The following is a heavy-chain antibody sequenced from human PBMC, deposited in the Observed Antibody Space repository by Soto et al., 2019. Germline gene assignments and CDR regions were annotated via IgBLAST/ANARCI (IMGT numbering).Heavy chain of an antibody. D-gene: IGHD6-25*01. CDR3: ARVWRVGHSSGFLSLDY. Sequence: QVQLQQWGAGLLKPSEILSLTCAVYGGSFSGYYWSWIRQPPGKGLEWIGEINHSGSTNYNPSLKSRVTISVDTSKNQFSLKLSSVTAADTAVYYCARVWRVGHSSGFLSLDYWGQGTLVTVSS. CDR2: INHSGST. J-gene: IGHJ4*02. CDR1: GGSFSGYY. V-gene: IGHV4-34*01.